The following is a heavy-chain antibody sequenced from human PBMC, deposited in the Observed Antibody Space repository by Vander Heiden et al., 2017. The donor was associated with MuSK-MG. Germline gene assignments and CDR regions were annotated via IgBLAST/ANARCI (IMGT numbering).Heavy chain of an antibody. CDR3: AGWQHLVLVDY. J-gene: IGHJ4*02. CDR2: ISGSGGST. CDR1: GLTFSSYA. Sequence: EVQLLESEGGLVQLGGSLRLSCAPSGLTFSSYASSRVRQGPGKWLEWVSAISGSGGSTYYADSVKGRFTISRDNSKNTLYLQSNSLRAEDTALYYCAGWQHLVLVDYWGQGTLVTLAS. V-gene: IGHV3-23*01. D-gene: IGHD6-13*01.